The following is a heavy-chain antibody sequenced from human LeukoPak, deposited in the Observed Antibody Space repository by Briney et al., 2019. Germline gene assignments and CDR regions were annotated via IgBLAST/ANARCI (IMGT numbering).Heavy chain of an antibody. CDR1: GFTFSSYS. V-gene: IGHV3-21*03. D-gene: IGHD6-6*01. CDR2: ISSSSIYI. CDR3: ARGSSSSIYYYYGMDV. J-gene: IGHJ6*02. Sequence: GGSLRLSCAASGFTFSSYSMNWVRQAPGKGLEWVSSISSSSIYIYYADSVKGRFTISRDNAKNSLYLQMNSLRAEDAAVYYCARGSSSSIYYYYGMDVWGQGTTVTVSS.